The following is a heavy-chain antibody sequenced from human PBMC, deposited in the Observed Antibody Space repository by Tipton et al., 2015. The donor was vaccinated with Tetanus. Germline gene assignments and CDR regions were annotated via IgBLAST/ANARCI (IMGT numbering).Heavy chain of an antibody. CDR1: GGSLRSGDHY. CDR2: ISSSGRT. Sequence: TLSLTCSVSGGSLRSGDHYRSWNRQPPGKGLEWLAYISSSGRTNSNYSLKSRITMSRDTSKHQFSLKLASVTAADTAVYFCARRSLTNYGLDVWGQGTPVTVSS. J-gene: IGHJ6*02. V-gene: IGHV4-61*08. D-gene: IGHD1-1*01. CDR3: ARRSLTNYGLDV.